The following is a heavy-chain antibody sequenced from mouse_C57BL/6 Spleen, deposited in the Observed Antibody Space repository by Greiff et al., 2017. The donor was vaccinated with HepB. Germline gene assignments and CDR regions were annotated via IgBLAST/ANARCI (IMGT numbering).Heavy chain of an antibody. CDR1: GYAFTNYL. CDR2: INPGSGGT. CDR3: ARRAYDYDGDFDY. V-gene: IGHV1-54*01. D-gene: IGHD2-4*01. J-gene: IGHJ2*01. Sequence: VKLQESGAELVRPGTSVKVSCKASGYAFTNYLIEWVKQRPGQGLEWIGVINPGSGGTNYNEKFKGKATLTADKSSSTAYMQLSSLTSEDSAVYFCARRAYDYDGDFDYWGQGTTLTVSS.